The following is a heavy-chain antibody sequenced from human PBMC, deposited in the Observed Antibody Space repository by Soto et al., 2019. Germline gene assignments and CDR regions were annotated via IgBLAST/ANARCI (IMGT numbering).Heavy chain of an antibody. CDR1: GGSIGSLGYY. CDR3: ARQYHGGMDV. CDR2: IYYSGST. V-gene: IGHV4-31*03. D-gene: IGHD2-2*01. Sequence: SETLPLTCTVSGGSIGSLGYYWSWIRQHPGKGLEWIGYIYYSGSTYYNPSLKSRVTISVDTSKNQFSLKLSSVTAADTAVYYCARQYHGGMDVWGQGTTVTVSS. J-gene: IGHJ6*02.